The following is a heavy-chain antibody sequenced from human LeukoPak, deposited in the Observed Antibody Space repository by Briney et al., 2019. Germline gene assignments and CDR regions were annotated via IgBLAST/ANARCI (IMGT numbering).Heavy chain of an antibody. D-gene: IGHD2-15*01. V-gene: IGHV1-46*01. J-gene: IGHJ4*02. Sequence: ASVKVSCKASGYTFTSYYMHWVRQAPGQGLEWMGIINPSGGSTSYAQKFQGRVTMTRDTSTSTVYMELSSLRSEDTAVYYCARDRYCSGGSCDDRGFFDHWGQGTLVTVSS. CDR2: INPSGGST. CDR1: GYTFTSYY. CDR3: ARDRYCSGGSCDDRGFFDH.